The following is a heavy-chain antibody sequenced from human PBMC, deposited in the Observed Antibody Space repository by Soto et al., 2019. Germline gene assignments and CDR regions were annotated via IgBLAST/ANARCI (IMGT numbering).Heavy chain of an antibody. J-gene: IGHJ4*02. CDR3: ARDVHDYGDYVFDY. CDR2: ISAYNGNT. V-gene: IGHV1-18*04. Sequence: VKVSCKASGYTFTSYGISWVRQAPGQGLEWMGWISAYNGNTNYAQKLQGRVTMTTDTSTSTAYMELRSLRSDDTAVYYCARDVHDYGDYVFDYWGQGTLVTVSS. D-gene: IGHD4-17*01. CDR1: GYTFTSYG.